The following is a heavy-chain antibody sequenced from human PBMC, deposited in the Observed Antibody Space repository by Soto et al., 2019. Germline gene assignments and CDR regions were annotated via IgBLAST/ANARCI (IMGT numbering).Heavy chain of an antibody. CDR3: AKATGTTSNWFDP. Sequence: DVQLLESGGGLVHPGGSQRLSCAASGFTFSNSAMSWVRQAPGKGLEWVSTISDSGGRTYYADSVKGRFTISRDNSKNTLYVQMNSLKAEDTAVYYCAKATGTTSNWFDPWGQGTLVTVSS. J-gene: IGHJ5*02. CDR1: GFTFSNSA. CDR2: ISDSGGRT. D-gene: IGHD1-7*01. V-gene: IGHV3-23*01.